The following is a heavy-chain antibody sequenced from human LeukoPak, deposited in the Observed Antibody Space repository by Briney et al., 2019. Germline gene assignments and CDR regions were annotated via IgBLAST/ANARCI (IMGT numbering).Heavy chain of an antibody. V-gene: IGHV1-2*02. CDR3: ARVGSGSYYALRY. J-gene: IGHJ4*02. D-gene: IGHD1-26*01. Sequence: VASVKVSCKASGYTFTGYYMHWVRQAPGQGLEWMGWINPNSGGTNYAQKFQGRVTMTRDTSISTAYMELSRLRSDDTAVYYCARVGSGSYYALRYWGQGTLVTVSS. CDR1: GYTFTGYY. CDR2: INPNSGGT.